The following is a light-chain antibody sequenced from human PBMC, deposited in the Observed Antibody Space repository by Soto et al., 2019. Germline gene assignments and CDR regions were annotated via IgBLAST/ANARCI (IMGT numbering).Light chain of an antibody. J-gene: IGKJ1*01. CDR3: QHSTSYSEA. CDR1: QTISSW. V-gene: IGKV1-5*03. CDR2: KAS. Sequence: EIQVTKSPSTLSVSKGDRVTITCRASQTISSWLAWYQQKPGKAPKLLIYKASTLKSGVPSRFSGSGSGTEFTLTISSLQADDFATYYCQHSTSYSEAFGQGSKV.